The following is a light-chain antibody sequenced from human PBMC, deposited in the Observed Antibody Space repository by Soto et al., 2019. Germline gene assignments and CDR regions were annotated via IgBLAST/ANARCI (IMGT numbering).Light chain of an antibody. CDR3: QELDSYPRR. CDR2: DAS. J-gene: IGKJ1*01. CDR1: QDITNY. Sequence: DIQRSPSPSSVSASVMYIFTITCLASQDITNYVAWYQQSPGKVPKLLIYDASTLQSGVPSRFSGSGSGTEFTLTISSLQPEDFATYYCQELDSYPRRCGQGTKGDIK. V-gene: IGKV1-9*01.